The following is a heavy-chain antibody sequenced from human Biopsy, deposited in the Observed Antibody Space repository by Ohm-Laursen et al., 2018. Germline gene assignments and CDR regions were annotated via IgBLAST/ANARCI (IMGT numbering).Heavy chain of an antibody. CDR1: GFSLNSYRVG. D-gene: IGHD3-22*01. CDR2: IYWDDDK. V-gene: IGHV2-5*02. CDR3: AHSLLLDSFDSRGMGFDF. Sequence: TQTLTLTSTFSGFSLNSYRVGVGWIRQPPGKALEWLALIYWDDDKRYNASLKSRLTVTKDTSKNQVVLTMTNMDPVDTGTYYCAHSLLLDSFDSRGMGFDFWGQGTLVTVSS. J-gene: IGHJ4*02.